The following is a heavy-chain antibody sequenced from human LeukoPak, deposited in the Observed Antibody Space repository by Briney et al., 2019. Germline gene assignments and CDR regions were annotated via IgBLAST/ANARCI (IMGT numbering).Heavy chain of an antibody. CDR1: GGSISSSPYY. D-gene: IGHD3-10*01. J-gene: IGHJ4*02. Sequence: PSETLSLTCTVSGGSISSSPYYWGWIRQPPGKGLEWIGNIYYGGSTYYNPSLKTRVTISVDTSKNQFSLKLSSVTAADTAVYYCARRGPSGRGLDYWGQGTLVTVSS. CDR3: ARRGPSGRGLDY. V-gene: IGHV4-39*01. CDR2: IYYGGST.